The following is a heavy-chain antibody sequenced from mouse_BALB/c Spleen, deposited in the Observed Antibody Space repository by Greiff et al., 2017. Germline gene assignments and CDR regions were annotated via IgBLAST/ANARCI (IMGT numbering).Heavy chain of an antibody. Sequence: EVHLVESGGGLVKPGGSLKLSCAASGFTFSSYTMSWVRQTPEKRLEWVATISSGGSYTYYPDSVKGRFTISRDNAKNTLYLQMSSLKSEDTAMYYCTRAYYYGSSSHWYFDVWGAGTTVTVSS. CDR1: GFTFSSYT. D-gene: IGHD1-1*01. CDR3: TRAYYYGSSSHWYFDV. CDR2: ISSGGSYT. V-gene: IGHV5-6-4*01. J-gene: IGHJ1*01.